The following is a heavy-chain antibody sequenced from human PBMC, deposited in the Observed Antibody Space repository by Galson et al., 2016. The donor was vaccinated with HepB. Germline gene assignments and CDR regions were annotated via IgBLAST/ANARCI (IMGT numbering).Heavy chain of an antibody. D-gene: IGHD3-3*01. CDR2: MNPDSGKI. V-gene: IGHV1-8*02. Sequence: SVKVSCKASGYTLIAYDINWLRQAPGQGLEWMAWMNPDSGKIGYAQKFQDRVSLTRDTSMSTAYMELTNLRSDDTAVYFCARGRGRPISGVPTAAGGLDVWGQGTTVTVAS. J-gene: IGHJ6*02. CDR3: ARGRGRPISGVPTAAGGLDV. CDR1: GYTLIAYD.